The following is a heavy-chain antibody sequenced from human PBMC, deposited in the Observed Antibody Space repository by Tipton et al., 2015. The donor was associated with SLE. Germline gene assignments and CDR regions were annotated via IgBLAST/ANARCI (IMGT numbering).Heavy chain of an antibody. CDR3: AKDPNGDYVGGFDI. CDR2: IRYDGSNK. D-gene: IGHD4-17*01. CDR1: EFSFSSYY. V-gene: IGHV3-30*02. Sequence: SLRLSCAASEFSFSSYYMHWVRQAPGKGLEWVAFIRYDGSNKYYADSVKGRFTISRDNSKNTLYLQMNILGAEDTALYYCAKDPNGDYVGGFDIWGQGTVVTVSS. J-gene: IGHJ3*02.